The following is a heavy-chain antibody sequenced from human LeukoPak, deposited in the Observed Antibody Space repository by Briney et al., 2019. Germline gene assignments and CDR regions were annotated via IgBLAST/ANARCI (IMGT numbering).Heavy chain of an antibody. CDR3: ARLVVVPAAISILDY. V-gene: IGHV4-4*07. D-gene: IGHD2-2*02. CDR2: IYSSGST. CDR1: DGSISGYY. J-gene: IGHJ4*02. Sequence: SETLSLTCTVSDGSISGYYWSWIRQPAGKGLEWIGRIYSSGSTNYNPTLKSRVTMSVDASKNQFSLKLSSVTAADTAVYYCARLVVVPAAISILDYWGQGTLVTVSS.